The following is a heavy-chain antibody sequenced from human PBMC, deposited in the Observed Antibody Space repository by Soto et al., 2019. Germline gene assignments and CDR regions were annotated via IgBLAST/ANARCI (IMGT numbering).Heavy chain of an antibody. J-gene: IGHJ4*02. CDR2: FIPVYRTL. CDR1: GGSFGNSA. D-gene: IGHD3-3*01. Sequence: QVLLVQSGAEVKKPGSSVKISCKASGGSFGNSAINWVRQTPGQGLEWLGGFIPVYRTLNYAQKFQGRVTITAVESKGTAYMTLNSLASNDTAVYYCATGVIWIGYFTVDSWVQGTQVTVSS. CDR3: ATGVIWIGYFTVDS. V-gene: IGHV1-69*01.